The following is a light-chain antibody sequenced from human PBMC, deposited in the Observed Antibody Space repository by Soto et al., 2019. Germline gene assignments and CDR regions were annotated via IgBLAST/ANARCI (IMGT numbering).Light chain of an antibody. CDR2: EVS. CDR3: SSYTSSSTLV. Sequence: ALTQPASVSGSLEQSITISCTGTSGDVGGYNYVSWYQQHPGKAPKLMIYEVSNRPSGVSNRFSGSKSGNTASLTISGLQAEDEADYYCSSYTSSSTLVLGGGTKVTVL. CDR1: SGDVGGYNY. V-gene: IGLV2-14*01. J-gene: IGLJ2*01.